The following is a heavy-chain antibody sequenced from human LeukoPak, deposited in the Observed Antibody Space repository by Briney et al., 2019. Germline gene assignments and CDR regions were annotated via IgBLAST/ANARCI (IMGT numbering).Heavy chain of an antibody. CDR2: INPTGGST. V-gene: IGHV1-46*01. CDR3: ARDNSVGDNAWWFDP. D-gene: IGHD1-26*01. J-gene: IGHJ5*02. Sequence: GASVKVSCKASGGTFSSNAINWVRQAPGQGLEWMGLINPTGGSTGYAQKFQGRVTMTRDMSTSTDYMELSSLRSEDTAIYYCARDNSVGDNAWWFDPWGQGTLVTVSS. CDR1: GGTFSSNA.